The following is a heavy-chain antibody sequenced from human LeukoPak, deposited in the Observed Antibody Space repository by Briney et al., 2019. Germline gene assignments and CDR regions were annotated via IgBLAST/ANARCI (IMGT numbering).Heavy chain of an antibody. J-gene: IGHJ5*02. CDR2: ISGSGGST. CDR3: AKDRSAYYYDSMDWFDP. D-gene: IGHD3-22*01. V-gene: IGHV3-23*01. Sequence: GGSLRLSCTASGFTFSSFAMSWVRQAPGKGLEWVSAISGSGGSTYYAGSVKGRFTISRDNSKNTLYLQMNSLRAEDTAVYYCAKDRSAYYYDSMDWFDPWGQGTLVTVSS. CDR1: GFTFSSFA.